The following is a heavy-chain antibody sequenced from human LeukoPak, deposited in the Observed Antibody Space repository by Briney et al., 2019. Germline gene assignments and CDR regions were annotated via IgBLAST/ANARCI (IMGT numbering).Heavy chain of an antibody. Sequence: GGSLRLSCAASGFTFDDYGMSWVRQAPGKGLEWVSAISGSGGSTYYADSVKGRFTISRDNSKNTLYLQMNSLRAEDTAIYYCAKGRAYDSSGWDAFDIWGQGTMVTVSS. D-gene: IGHD3-22*01. CDR3: AKGRAYDSSGWDAFDI. CDR2: ISGSGGST. CDR1: GFTFDDYG. J-gene: IGHJ3*02. V-gene: IGHV3-23*01.